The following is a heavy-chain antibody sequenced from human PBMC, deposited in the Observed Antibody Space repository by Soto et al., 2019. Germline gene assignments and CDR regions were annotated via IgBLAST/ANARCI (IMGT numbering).Heavy chain of an antibody. CDR1: HGSISLDRFY. CDR3: AREFSSANIHYFDF. Sequence: QVELQESGPGLVKPSETLSLTCTVSHGSISLDRFYWTWIRQPPGKGLEWIGYISHSGLTKYNPSLENRVTISVDSSNNQFSLKLKSVTAADTAVYYCAREFSSANIHYFDFWGQRTLVSVSS. CDR2: ISHSGLT. V-gene: IGHV4-61*01. D-gene: IGHD1-26*01. J-gene: IGHJ4*02.